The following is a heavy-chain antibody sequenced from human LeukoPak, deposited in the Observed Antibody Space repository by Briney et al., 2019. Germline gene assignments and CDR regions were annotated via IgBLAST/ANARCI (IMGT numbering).Heavy chain of an antibody. Sequence: APVKVSCKASGYTFTDYYMHWVRQAPGQGLEWMGWINPNSGGTNYAQKFQGRVTMTRDTSISTAYMELSRLRSDDTAVYYCARDMGITYYYGSGSYLPTNWFDPWGQGTLVTVSS. CDR1: GYTFTDYY. D-gene: IGHD3-10*01. J-gene: IGHJ5*02. CDR2: INPNSGGT. V-gene: IGHV1-2*02. CDR3: ARDMGITYYYGSGSYLPTNWFDP.